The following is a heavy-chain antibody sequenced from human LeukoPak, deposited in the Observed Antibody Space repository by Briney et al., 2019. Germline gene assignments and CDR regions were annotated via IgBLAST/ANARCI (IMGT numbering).Heavy chain of an antibody. CDR2: ISYDGSNK. CDR1: GFTFSSYG. CDR3: AYSGSYTEAFDI. J-gene: IGHJ3*02. D-gene: IGHD1-26*01. V-gene: IGHV3-30*03. Sequence: GGSLRLSCAASGFTFSSYGMLWVRQAPGKGLEWVAVISYDGSNKYYADSVKGRFTISRDNSKNTLYLQMNSLRAEDTAVYYCAYSGSYTEAFDIWGQGTMVTVSS.